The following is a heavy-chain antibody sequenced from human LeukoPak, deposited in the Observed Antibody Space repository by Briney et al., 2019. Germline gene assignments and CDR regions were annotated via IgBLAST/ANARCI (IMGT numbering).Heavy chain of an antibody. V-gene: IGHV4-4*09. CDR2: IYASGIT. D-gene: IGHD6-25*01. CDR3: ARLGSGWPFDY. J-gene: IGHJ4*02. CDR1: GGSISSDY. Sequence: KPSETLSLTCTISGGSISSDYWSWIRQPPGKGLEWIGWIYASGITNYNPSLKSRVTISVDTSKNQFSLELTSVTAADTAVYYRARLGSGWPFDYWGQGTLVTVSS.